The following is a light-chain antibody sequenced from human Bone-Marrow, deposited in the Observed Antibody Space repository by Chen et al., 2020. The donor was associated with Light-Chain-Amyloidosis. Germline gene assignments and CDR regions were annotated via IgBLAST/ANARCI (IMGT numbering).Light chain of an antibody. CDR3: MQSIQLPLT. V-gene: IGKV2D-29*02. CDR1: QSLRDIKTY. Sequence: DIVMTQTPLSLSVTPGQPASISCKSSQSLRDIKTYLYWYLQKPGQSPQLLIYEVSNRFSGVPDRFSGGGSETDFTLKISRVEAEDVGVYYCMQSIQLPLTFGGGTKVEIK. J-gene: IGKJ4*01. CDR2: EVS.